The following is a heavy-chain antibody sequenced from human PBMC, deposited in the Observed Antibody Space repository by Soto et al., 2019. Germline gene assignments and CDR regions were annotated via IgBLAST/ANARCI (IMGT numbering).Heavy chain of an antibody. CDR3: VGAAAGSGVGY. J-gene: IGHJ4*02. V-gene: IGHV3-30-3*01. Sequence: QVQLVESGGGVVQPGRSLRLSCAASGFTFSSYAMHWVRQAPGKGLEWVAVISYDGSNKYYADSVKGRFTISRDNSKNTLYLQMNSLRAEDTAVYYCVGAAAGSGVGYWGQGTLVTVSS. CDR2: ISYDGSNK. CDR1: GFTFSSYA. D-gene: IGHD6-13*01.